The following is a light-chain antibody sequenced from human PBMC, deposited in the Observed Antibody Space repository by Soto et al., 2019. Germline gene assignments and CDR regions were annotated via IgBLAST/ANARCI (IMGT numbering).Light chain of an antibody. V-gene: IGKV1-12*01. Sequence: DLQMTQSPSSVSASAGDRVTITCRASQGISNWLAWYQQKPGKAPKLLIYGASSLQSGVPSRFSGSGSGTDFSLTISSLQPADFATYYCQQTNSFPLTFGPGTKVDI. J-gene: IGKJ3*01. CDR2: GAS. CDR3: QQTNSFPLT. CDR1: QGISNW.